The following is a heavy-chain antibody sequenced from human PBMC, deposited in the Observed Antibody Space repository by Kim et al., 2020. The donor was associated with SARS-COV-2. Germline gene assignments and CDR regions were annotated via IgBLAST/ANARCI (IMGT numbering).Heavy chain of an antibody. J-gene: IGHJ2*01. Sequence: SETLSLTCAVSGDPINSYYWNWLRQPPGKGLEWIGYIYYSGSTNYNLSLKSRVTISIDTSKNQISLKLNSVTAADTAVYFCARDRAYYYSSEDWYFDLWGSGTLVTVSS. V-gene: IGHV4-59*13. CDR1: GDPINSYY. CDR3: ARDRAYYYSSEDWYFDL. CDR2: IYYSGST. D-gene: IGHD3-22*01.